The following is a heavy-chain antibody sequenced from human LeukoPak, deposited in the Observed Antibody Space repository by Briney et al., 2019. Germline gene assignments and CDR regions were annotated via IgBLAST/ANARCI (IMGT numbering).Heavy chain of an antibody. Sequence: GGSLRLSCVASGFTFDDFAMHWVRQTPGKGLEWVSLITFDGGSSFYTDSVKGRSTISRDNRKNSLYLQMNSLRAEDTAVYYCARVNKVGRDYWGQGTLVTVSS. CDR2: ITFDGGSS. D-gene: IGHD5-12*01. CDR1: GFTFDDFA. CDR3: ARVNKVGRDY. J-gene: IGHJ4*02. V-gene: IGHV3-43D*03.